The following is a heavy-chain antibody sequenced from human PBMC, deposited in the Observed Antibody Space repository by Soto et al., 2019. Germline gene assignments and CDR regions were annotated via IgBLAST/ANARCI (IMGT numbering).Heavy chain of an antibody. V-gene: IGHV3-30*18. J-gene: IGHJ4*02. D-gene: IGHD5-18*01. CDR3: AKKATVTLRIDF. CDR2: ISSDGSNK. Sequence: QVQLVESGGGVVQPGRSLRLSCAASGFTFSSYAMYWVRQAPGKGLEWVAVISSDGSNKYYADSVKGRFTISRDNSKDTLYLQMNSLRPEDTAVYYCAKKATVTLRIDFLGQGTLVTVSS. CDR1: GFTFSSYA.